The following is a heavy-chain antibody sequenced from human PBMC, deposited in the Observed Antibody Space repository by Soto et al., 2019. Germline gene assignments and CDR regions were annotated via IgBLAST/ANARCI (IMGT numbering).Heavy chain of an antibody. CDR3: ARDINCSGGSCYPNWFDP. CDR2: IIPIFGTA. D-gene: IGHD2-15*01. V-gene: IGHV1-69*13. CDR1: GGTFSSYA. J-gene: IGHJ5*02. Sequence: SVKVSCRASGGTFSSYAISWVRQAPGQGLEWMGGIIPIFGTANYAQKFQGRVTITADESTSTAYMELSSLRSEDTAVYYCARDINCSGGSCYPNWFDPWGQGTLVTVSS.